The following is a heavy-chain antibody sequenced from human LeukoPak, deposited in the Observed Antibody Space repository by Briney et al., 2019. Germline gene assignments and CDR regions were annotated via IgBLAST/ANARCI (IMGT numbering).Heavy chain of an antibody. D-gene: IGHD3-16*01. CDR2: INPSGGST. V-gene: IGHV1-46*01. J-gene: IGHJ4*02. CDR3: ARKGNWDRIPGEFHYYFDY. Sequence: ASVKVSCKASGYTFTSYFIHWVRQAPGQGLEWMGIINPSGGSTSYSQKFQGRVTMTRDMSTSTVYMELSSLRSEDTAVYYCARKGNWDRIPGEFHYYFDYWGQGTLVAVSS. CDR1: GYTFTSYF.